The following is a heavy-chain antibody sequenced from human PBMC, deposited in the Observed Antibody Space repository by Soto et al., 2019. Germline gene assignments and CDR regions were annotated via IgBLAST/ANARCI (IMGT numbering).Heavy chain of an antibody. V-gene: IGHV3-30*03. CDR2: ISYDGSNK. Sequence: PGGSLRLSCAASGFTFSSYAMHWVRQAPGKGLEWLAFISYDGSNKYYADSVKGRFSISRDTSKNQVVLTMTNMDHVDTGTYYCARMHRYGGRGADFDYWGQGTRVTVPQ. CDR3: ARMHRYGGRGADFDY. D-gene: IGHD2-15*01. J-gene: IGHJ4*02. CDR1: GFTFSSYA.